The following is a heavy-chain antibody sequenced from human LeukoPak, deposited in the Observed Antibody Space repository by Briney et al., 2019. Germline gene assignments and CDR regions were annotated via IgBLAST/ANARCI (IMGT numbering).Heavy chain of an antibody. J-gene: IGHJ4*02. CDR2: IYSNGGVT. V-gene: IGHV3-64D*09. D-gene: IGHD6-13*01. CDR3: VKDVSSTYYYFDY. Sequence: GGSLRLSCSASGFTFSRYAMHWVRQAPGKGLEYVSAIYSNGGVTYYADSVEGRFTISRDNSKNSLNLEMSSLSVEDTAMYYCVKDVSSTYYYFDYWGQGTLVTVSS. CDR1: GFTFSRYA.